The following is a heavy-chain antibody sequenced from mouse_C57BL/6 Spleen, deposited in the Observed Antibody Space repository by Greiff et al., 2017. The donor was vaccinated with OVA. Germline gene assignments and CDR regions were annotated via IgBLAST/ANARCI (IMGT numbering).Heavy chain of an antibody. CDR2: ISSGGGYN. D-gene: IGHD5-1*01. Sequence: EVNVVESGGDLVKPGGSLKLSCAASGFTFSSYGMSWVRQTPDKRLEWVATISSGGGYNYYPDSVKGRFTISRDKAKNTMYLKMNTLKSEDTAMYYCARHRTPEGWFAYWGQGTLVTVSA. CDR1: GFTFSSYG. CDR3: ARHRTPEGWFAY. J-gene: IGHJ3*01. V-gene: IGHV5-6*01.